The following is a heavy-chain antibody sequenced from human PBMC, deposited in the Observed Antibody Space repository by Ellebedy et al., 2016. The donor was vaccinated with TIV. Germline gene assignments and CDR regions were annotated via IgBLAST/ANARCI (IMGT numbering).Heavy chain of an antibody. CDR3: EEPGIAVAAWRGY. CDR1: GFTVSSNY. V-gene: IGHV3-53*01. CDR2: IYSGGDGGDT. J-gene: IGHJ4*02. D-gene: IGHD6-19*01. Sequence: GESLKISCAASGFTVSSNYMNWVRQAPGKGLEWVSVIYSGGDGGDTYYADSVKGRFTISRDNSKNTLYLQMNSLSAEDTAVYYCEEPGIAVAAWRGYWGQGTLVTVSS.